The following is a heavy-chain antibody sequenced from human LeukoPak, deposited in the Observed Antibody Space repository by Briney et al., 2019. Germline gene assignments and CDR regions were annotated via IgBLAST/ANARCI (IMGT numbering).Heavy chain of an antibody. V-gene: IGHV3-21*01. D-gene: IGHD1-26*01. Sequence: PGRSLRLSCAASGFTFSSYGMHWVRQAPGKGLEWVSSISSSSSYIYYADSVKGRFTISRDNAENSPYLQMNSLTAEDTAVYYCARGLVGATSRNWFDYWGQGTLVTVSS. J-gene: IGHJ4*02. CDR1: GFTFSSYG. CDR2: ISSSSSYI. CDR3: ARGLVGATSRNWFDY.